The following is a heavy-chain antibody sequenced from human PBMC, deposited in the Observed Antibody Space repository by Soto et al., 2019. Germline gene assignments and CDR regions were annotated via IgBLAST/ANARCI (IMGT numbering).Heavy chain of an antibody. CDR1: GFTFSSYS. J-gene: IGHJ4*02. CDR2: ISSSSSTI. V-gene: IGHV3-48*01. Sequence: GGSLRLSCAASGFTFSSYSMNWVRQAPGKGLEWVSYISSSSSTIYYADSVKGRFTISRDNAKNSLYLQMNSLRAEDTAVYYCARDSGSGDYAFDYWGQGTLVTVSS. D-gene: IGHD4-17*01. CDR3: ARDSGSGDYAFDY.